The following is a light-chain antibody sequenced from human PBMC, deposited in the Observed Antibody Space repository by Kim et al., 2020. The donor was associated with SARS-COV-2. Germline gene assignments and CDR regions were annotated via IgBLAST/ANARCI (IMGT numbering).Light chain of an antibody. Sequence: SPGERATPSCRASQSVSSSYLAWYQQKPGQAPRLLIYDASSRTTGIPDRFSGSGSGTDFTLTISRLEPEDVAVYYCQQYGSSPQTFGQGTKVDIK. V-gene: IGKV3-20*01. CDR3: QQYGSSPQT. CDR1: QSVSSSY. CDR2: DAS. J-gene: IGKJ1*01.